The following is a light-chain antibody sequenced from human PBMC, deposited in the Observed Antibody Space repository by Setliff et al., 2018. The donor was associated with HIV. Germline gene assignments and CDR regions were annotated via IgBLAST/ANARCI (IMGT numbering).Light chain of an antibody. CDR3: SSYTSSNTYV. CDR2: AVN. V-gene: IGLV2-14*02. Sequence: QSVLTQPASVSGSPGQSITISCTGTSSDVGSYKLVSWYQQHPGKAPKVIIYAVNRRPSGISNRFSGSKSGNTASLTISGLQAEDEADYYCSSYTSSNTYVVGTGTKVTVL. J-gene: IGLJ1*01. CDR1: SSDVGSYKL.